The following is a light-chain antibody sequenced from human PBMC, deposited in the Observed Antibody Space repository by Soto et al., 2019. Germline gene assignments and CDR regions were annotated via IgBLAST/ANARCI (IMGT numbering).Light chain of an antibody. CDR2: DAS. Sequence: EFVLTQYPATLSWSPGERATLSCMASQSVSVYLAWYQYKPGQAPRLLIYDASNRVTGIPARFSGSGFGTDFTLTISSLDPEDCAVYYCPQSADWPTVGPGTRVDIK. CDR1: QSVSVY. J-gene: IGKJ3*01. V-gene: IGKV3-11*01. CDR3: PQSADWPT.